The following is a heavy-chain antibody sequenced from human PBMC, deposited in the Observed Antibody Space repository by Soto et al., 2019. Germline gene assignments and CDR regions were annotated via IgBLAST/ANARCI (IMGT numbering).Heavy chain of an antibody. J-gene: IGHJ4*02. CDR2: IYSGGRT. CDR1: GVTVSNNY. CDR3: ARDTYDDY. D-gene: IGHD3-3*01. V-gene: IGHV3-66*01. Sequence: EVQLVESGGGLVQPGGSLRLSCAASGVTVSNNYMGWVRQAPGKGLEWVSVIYSGGRTYYADSVKGRFIISRDSSKNTLYLQMNSPRAEDTAVYYCARDTYDDYRGQGTLVTVSS.